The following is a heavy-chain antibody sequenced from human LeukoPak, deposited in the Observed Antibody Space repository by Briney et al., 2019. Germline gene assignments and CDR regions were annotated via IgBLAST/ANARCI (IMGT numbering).Heavy chain of an antibody. V-gene: IGHV3-9*01. D-gene: IGHD3-22*01. CDR3: ATNHPAYDSSGSSLDY. CDR2: ISWNSGSI. J-gene: IGHJ4*02. CDR1: GFTFDDYA. Sequence: GGSLRLSCAASGFTFDDYAMHWVRQAPGKGLEWVSGISWNSGSIGYADSVKGRFTISRDNAKNSLYLQMNSLRAEDTALYYCATNHPAYDSSGSSLDYWGQGTLVTVSS.